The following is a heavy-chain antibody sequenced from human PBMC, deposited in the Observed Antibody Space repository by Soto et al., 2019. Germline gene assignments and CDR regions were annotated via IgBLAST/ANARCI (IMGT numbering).Heavy chain of an antibody. CDR2: ISYDGSNK. D-gene: IGHD3-10*01. CDR1: GFTFSSYA. V-gene: IGHV3-30-3*01. J-gene: IGHJ3*02. Sequence: GGSLRLSCAASGFTFSSYAMHWVRQAPGKGLEWVAVISYDGSNKYYADSVKGRFTISRDNSKNTLYLQMNSLRAEDTAVYYCAREGLYGFGAFDIWGQGTMVTVSS. CDR3: AREGLYGFGAFDI.